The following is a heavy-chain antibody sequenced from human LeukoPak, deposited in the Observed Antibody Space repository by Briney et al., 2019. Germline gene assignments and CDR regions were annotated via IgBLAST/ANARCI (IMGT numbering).Heavy chain of an antibody. Sequence: SGGGVVQPGRSLRLSCAASGFTFSSYGMHWVRQAPGKGLEWVAVIWYDGSNKYYADSVKGRFTISRDNSKNTLYLQMNSLRAEDTAVYYCARALPRLLLSYYYYGMDVWGQGTTVTVSS. CDR3: ARALPRLLLSYYYYGMDV. J-gene: IGHJ6*02. CDR2: IWYDGSNK. CDR1: GFTFSSYG. V-gene: IGHV3-33*01. D-gene: IGHD2-15*01.